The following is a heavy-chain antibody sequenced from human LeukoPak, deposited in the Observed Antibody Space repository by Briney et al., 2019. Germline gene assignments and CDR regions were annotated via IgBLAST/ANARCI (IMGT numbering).Heavy chain of an antibody. Sequence: PGGSLRLSCAASGFTFSSYEMNWVRQAPGKGLEWVSYISSSGSTIYYADSVKGRFTISRDNAKNSLYLQMNSLRAEDTAVYYCARDSDSWYFDCWGQGTLVTVSS. CDR1: GFTFSSYE. CDR2: ISSSGSTI. J-gene: IGHJ4*02. CDR3: ARDSDSWYFDC. D-gene: IGHD6-13*01. V-gene: IGHV3-48*03.